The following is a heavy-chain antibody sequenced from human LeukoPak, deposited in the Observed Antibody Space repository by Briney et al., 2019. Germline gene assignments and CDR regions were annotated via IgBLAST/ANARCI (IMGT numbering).Heavy chain of an antibody. CDR2: ISGSGGST. Sequence: GGSLRLSCAASGFTFSIYAMSWVRQAPGKGLEWVSAISGSGGSTYYADSVKGRFTISRDNSKNTLYLQMNSLRAEDTAVYYCAKDCSSTSCYYWGQGTLVTVSS. V-gene: IGHV3-23*01. CDR3: AKDCSSTSCYY. D-gene: IGHD2-2*01. J-gene: IGHJ4*02. CDR1: GFTFSIYA.